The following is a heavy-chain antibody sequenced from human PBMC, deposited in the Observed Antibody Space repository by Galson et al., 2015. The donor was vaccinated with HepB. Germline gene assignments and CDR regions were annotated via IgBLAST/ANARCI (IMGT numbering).Heavy chain of an antibody. CDR1: GFTFSYYA. CDR2: ITPSGENT. D-gene: IGHD6-19*01. V-gene: IGHV3-23*01. Sequence: SLRLSCAASGFTFSYYAMSWVRQAPGKGLEWASAITPSGENTFSADSMKGWFTISRDNSRNTLFLHMNSLRADDTAIYFCAKVFPEKTDGWYRQALYYFDSWGQGTRVTVSS. CDR3: AKVFPEKTDGWYRQALYYFDS. J-gene: IGHJ4*02.